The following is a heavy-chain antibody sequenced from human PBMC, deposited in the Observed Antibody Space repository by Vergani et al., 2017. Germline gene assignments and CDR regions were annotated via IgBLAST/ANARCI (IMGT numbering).Heavy chain of an antibody. D-gene: IGHD3-22*01. CDR2: IKSKTDGGTT. CDR3: TTDLGYYDSXGYYYVNWAEYFQH. J-gene: IGHJ1*01. CDR1: GFTFSNAW. Sequence: EVQLVESGGGLVKPGGSLRLSCAASGFTFSNAWMSWVRQAPGKGLEWVGRIKSKTDGGTTDYAAPVKGRFTISRDDSKNTLYLQMNSLKTEDTAVYYCTTDLGYYDSXGYYYVNWAEYFQHWDQGTLVTVSS. V-gene: IGHV3-15*01.